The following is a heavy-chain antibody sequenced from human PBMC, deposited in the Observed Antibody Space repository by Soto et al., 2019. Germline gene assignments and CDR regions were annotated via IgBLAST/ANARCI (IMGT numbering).Heavy chain of an antibody. CDR2: IYYSGST. D-gene: IGHD6-19*01. CDR3: ARDKVDIGVSGTHYCSGMDV. V-gene: IGHV4-59*01. Sequence: QVQLQESGPGLVKPSETLSLTCTVSGGSISNYYWSWIRQPPGKGLEWIGYIYYSGSTNYNPSLKSRVTISVDTSKNQFSLKLSSVTAADTAVYYCARDKVDIGVSGTHYCSGMDVWGQGTTVTVSS. J-gene: IGHJ6*02. CDR1: GGSISNYY.